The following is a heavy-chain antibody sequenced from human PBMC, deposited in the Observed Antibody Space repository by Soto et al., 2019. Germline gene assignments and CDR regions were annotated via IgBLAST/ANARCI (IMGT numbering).Heavy chain of an antibody. CDR1: GYTFTSYG. CDR3: ARDAAVELFDY. CDR2: ISAYNGNT. V-gene: IGHV1-18*01. J-gene: IGHJ4*02. Sequence: QVQLVQSGAEVKKPGASVKVSCKASGYTFTSYGISWVRQAPGLGLEWMGWISAYNGNTNYAQKLQGRVTMTTDTTTSTADMELRSLRSDDTAVYYCARDAAVELFDYWGQGTLVTVSS. D-gene: IGHD1-7*01.